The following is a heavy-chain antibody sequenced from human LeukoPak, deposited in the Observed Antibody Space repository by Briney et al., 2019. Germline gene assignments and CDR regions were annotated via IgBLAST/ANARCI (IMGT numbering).Heavy chain of an antibody. CDR1: GDSMRGGNYY. V-gene: IGHV4-39*01. J-gene: IGHJ4*02. CDR3: ARHLASCGSDCYLDYFDY. CDR2: IYYSGNT. Sequence: SETLSLTCTVSGDSMRGGNYYWDWIRQPPGRGLEWIGNIYYSGNTHYNPSLKSRVTISVDTSKNQFSLNPSSVTAADTAVYYCARHLASCGSDCYLDYFDYWGQGTLVTVSS. D-gene: IGHD2-21*02.